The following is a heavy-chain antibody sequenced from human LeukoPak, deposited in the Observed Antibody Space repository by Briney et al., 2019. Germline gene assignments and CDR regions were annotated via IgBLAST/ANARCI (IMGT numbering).Heavy chain of an antibody. V-gene: IGHV1-69*01. CDR1: GGTFSSYA. J-gene: IGHJ4*02. D-gene: IGHD1-26*01. CDR3: ARGDSGSYSELFDY. Sequence: ASVKVPCKASGGTFSSYAISWVRQAPGQGLEWMGGIIPIFGTANYAQKFQGRVTITADESTSTAYMELSSLRSEDTAVYYCARGDSGSYSELFDYWGQGTLVTVSS. CDR2: IIPIFGTA.